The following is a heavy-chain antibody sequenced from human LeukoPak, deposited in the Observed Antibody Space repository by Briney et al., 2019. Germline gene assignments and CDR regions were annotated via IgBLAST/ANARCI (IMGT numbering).Heavy chain of an antibody. CDR1: GGSFSGYY. CDR3: ARGLIAARLRLPLFDY. Sequence: SETLSLTCAVYGGSFSGYYWSWIRQPPGKGLEWIGEINHSGSTNYNPSLKSRVTISVDTSKNQPSLKLSSVTAADTAVYYCARGLIAARLRLPLFDYWGQGTLVTVSS. V-gene: IGHV4-34*01. D-gene: IGHD6-6*01. J-gene: IGHJ4*02. CDR2: INHSGST.